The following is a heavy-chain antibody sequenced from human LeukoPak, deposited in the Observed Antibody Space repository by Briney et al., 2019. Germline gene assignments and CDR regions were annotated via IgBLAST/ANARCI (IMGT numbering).Heavy chain of an antibody. Sequence: PGGSLRLSCAASGFIFSGYGMLWVREVPGKGLEWLAFIRYDGSTKFYTDSVKGRFAISRDNSKNTLSLQMNSLRTEDTAVYYCAALHTGTFVDYWGQGTLVTVSS. CDR2: IRYDGSTK. CDR3: AALHTGTFVDY. J-gene: IGHJ4*02. CDR1: GFIFSGYG. D-gene: IGHD4-17*01. V-gene: IGHV3-30*02.